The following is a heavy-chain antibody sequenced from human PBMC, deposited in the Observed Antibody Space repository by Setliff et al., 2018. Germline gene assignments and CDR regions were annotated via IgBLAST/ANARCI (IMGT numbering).Heavy chain of an antibody. CDR1: GGSFSGYY. J-gene: IGHJ4*02. Sequence: SETLSLTCAVYGGSFSGYYWTWIRQPPGKGLEWIGEINHSGSSNYNPSLKSRVTISVDTSKNQFSLNLSSVTAADTAVYYCARGPRYSGSYYVNYWGQGTLVPVSS. CDR2: INHSGSS. D-gene: IGHD1-26*01. CDR3: ARGPRYSGSYYVNY. V-gene: IGHV4-34*01.